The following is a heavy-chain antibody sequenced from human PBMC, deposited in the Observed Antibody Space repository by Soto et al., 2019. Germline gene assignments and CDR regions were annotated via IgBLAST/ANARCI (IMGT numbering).Heavy chain of an antibody. CDR3: ARDHPDYCDYFAFYI. Sequence: QVQLQESGPGLVKPSQTLSLTCTVSGGSISSGGYYWSWIRQHPGKGLEWIGYIYYSGSTYYNPSHKSRVTISVDTSKNQFSLKLSSVTSAVTAVYYGARDHPDYCDYFAFYIWGQWTMVNASS. D-gene: IGHD4-17*01. V-gene: IGHV4-31*03. CDR1: GGSISSGGYY. J-gene: IGHJ3*02. CDR2: IYYSGST.